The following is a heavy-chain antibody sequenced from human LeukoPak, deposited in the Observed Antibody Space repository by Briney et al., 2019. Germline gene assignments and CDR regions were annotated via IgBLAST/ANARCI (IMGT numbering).Heavy chain of an antibody. V-gene: IGHV2-5*02. CDR3: AHRRYGDDDY. CDR1: GFSLSTRGGG. Sequence: KSGPTLFHPTPPLTLTSTFSGFSLSTRGGGVCCIRQPPVKALEWLALIYWDDDKRYSPSLKSRLTITKDTSKNQVVLTMTNMDPVDTATYYCAHRRYGDDDYGGQGTLVTVSS. CDR2: IYWDDDK. D-gene: IGHD4-17*01. J-gene: IGHJ4*02.